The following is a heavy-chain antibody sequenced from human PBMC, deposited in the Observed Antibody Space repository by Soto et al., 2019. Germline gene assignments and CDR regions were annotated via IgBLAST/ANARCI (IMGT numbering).Heavy chain of an antibody. V-gene: IGHV1-46*01. CDR3: ASVTAIWYN. Sequence: QVQVVQSGAEVREPGASVKVSCTASGYSSSNYYTHWARQAPGQGLEWMGIVNPHGAITVYAQRFQGRPTLTRDTSTNTVYMDLRRLTSDDTDIDNSASVTAIWYNWGQGTLVSVSS. J-gene: IGHJ4*02. CDR1: GYSSSNYY. D-gene: IGHD2-21*02. CDR2: VNPHGAIT.